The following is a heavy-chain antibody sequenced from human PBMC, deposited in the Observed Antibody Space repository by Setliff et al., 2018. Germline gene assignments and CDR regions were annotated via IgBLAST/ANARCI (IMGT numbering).Heavy chain of an antibody. CDR1: GFTFSSYW. CDR3: ARDATSYDFWSDYSPDAFDI. J-gene: IGHJ3*02. V-gene: IGHV3-7*01. Sequence: GGSLRLSCAASGFTFSSYWMTWVRQAPGKGLEWVGNIKQDGSEKYYMDSVKGRFAISRDNAKNSLYLQMNSVRAEDTAMYYCARDATSYDFWSDYSPDAFDIWGQGTMVTVSS. D-gene: IGHD3-3*01. CDR2: IKQDGSEK.